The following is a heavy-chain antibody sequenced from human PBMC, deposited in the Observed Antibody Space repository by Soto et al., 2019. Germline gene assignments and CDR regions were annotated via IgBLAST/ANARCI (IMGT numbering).Heavy chain of an antibody. Sequence: EVQLVQSGAEVKKPGDFLKISCKVSGYTFNSYWFVWVRQRPGKGLEYMGVIDPSDSDTRYSPSFQGQVTISVDKSISTLYLQWDSLKASDTATYYCARGPNDVDYWGQGTLVTVSS. V-gene: IGHV5-51*03. D-gene: IGHD1-1*01. J-gene: IGHJ4*02. CDR3: ARGPNDVDY. CDR1: GYTFNSYW. CDR2: IDPSDSDT.